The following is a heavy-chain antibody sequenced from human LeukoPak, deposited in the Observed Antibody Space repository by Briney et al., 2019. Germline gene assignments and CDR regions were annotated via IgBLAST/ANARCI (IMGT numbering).Heavy chain of an antibody. D-gene: IGHD2-2*01. CDR2: IKQDGSEK. CDR1: GFTFSSYW. Sequence: PGGSLRLSCAASGFTFSSYWMSWVRQAPGKGLEWVANIKQDGSEKYYADSVKGRFTISRDNSKNTLYLQMNSLRAEDTAVYYCAKDFRRYCSSTSCSNWFDPWGQGTLVTVSS. CDR3: AKDFRRYCSSTSCSNWFDP. J-gene: IGHJ5*02. V-gene: IGHV3-7*01.